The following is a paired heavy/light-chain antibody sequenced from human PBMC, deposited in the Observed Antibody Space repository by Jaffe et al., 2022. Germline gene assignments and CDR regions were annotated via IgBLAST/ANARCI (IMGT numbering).Light chain of an antibody. V-gene: IGLV3-10*01. CDR1: ELPKKY. Sequence: SYELTQPPSVSVSPGQTARITCSGDELPKKYVYWYQQKSGQAPVVVIYEDSKRPSGIPERFSGSSSGTVATLTISGAQVEDEADYYCYSTDSSGNHRVFGGGTKLTVL. CDR3: YSTDSSGNHRV. CDR2: EDS. J-gene: IGLJ2*01.
Heavy chain of an antibody. CDR1: GFTLSDYG. Sequence: QVQLVESGGGVVQPGGSLRLSCAASGFTLSDYGMHWVRQAPGKGLEWVAFIRNDGSNRYDGTNTYYADSVKGRFTISRDNSKNTLYLQMNSLRAEDTAVYYCAKDNDIVIDLWYFDYWGQGTLVTVSS. J-gene: IGHJ4*02. CDR2: IRNDGSNRYDGTNT. V-gene: IGHV3-30*02. CDR3: AKDNDIVIDLWYFDY. D-gene: IGHD2-15*01.